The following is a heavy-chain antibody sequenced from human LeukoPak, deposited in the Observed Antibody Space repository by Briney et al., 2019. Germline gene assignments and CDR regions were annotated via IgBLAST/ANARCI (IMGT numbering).Heavy chain of an antibody. CDR2: IYYSGST. V-gene: IGHV4-30-4*01. J-gene: IGHJ3*02. CDR1: GGSISSGDYC. CDR3: SSGSSGGDAFDI. D-gene: IGHD3-10*01. Sequence: SETLSLTCTVSGGSISSGDYCWSWIRQPPGKGLEWIGYIYYSGSTYYNPSLKSRVTISVDTSKNQFSLKLSSVTAADTAVYYCSSGSSGGDAFDIWGQGTMVTVSS.